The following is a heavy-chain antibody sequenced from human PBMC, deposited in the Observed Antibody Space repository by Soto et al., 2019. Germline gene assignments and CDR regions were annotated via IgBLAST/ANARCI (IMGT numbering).Heavy chain of an antibody. D-gene: IGHD3-16*01. V-gene: IGHV3-49*03. CDR3: TRERDPDDYVYYDGMDV. CDR1: GFTFGDYT. J-gene: IGHJ6*02. Sequence: EVQLVESGGGLVQPGRSLRLSCTASGFTFGDYTMTWFRQAPGKGLEWVGVIRSKAYGGTTEYAASVKGRFTISRDDSKSLAYLQMNSLTTEDTAVYYCTRERDPDDYVYYDGMDVWGQGTTVTVSS. CDR2: IRSKAYGGTT.